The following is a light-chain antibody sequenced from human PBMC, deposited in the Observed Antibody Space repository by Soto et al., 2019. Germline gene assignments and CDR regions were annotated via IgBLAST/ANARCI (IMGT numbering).Light chain of an antibody. CDR3: QQYADLPYT. CDR1: QTLTTRF. CDR2: GAS. Sequence: EIVLTQSPGTLSLSPGERATLSCMASQTLTTRFLAWYQQKPGQAPRLLISGASSRATGIPDRFSGSGSGTEYTLTISRLEPEDFAVYSCQQYADLPYTFGQGTTLEIK. J-gene: IGKJ2*01. V-gene: IGKV3-20*01.